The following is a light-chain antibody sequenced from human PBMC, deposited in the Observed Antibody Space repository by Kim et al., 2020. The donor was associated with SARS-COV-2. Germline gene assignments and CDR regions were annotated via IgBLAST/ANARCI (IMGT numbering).Light chain of an antibody. V-gene: IGLV1-40*01. CDR2: GNT. CDR1: SSNVGAGSD. Sequence: QSVLTQPPSVSGAPGQRVTISCTGSSSNVGAGSDVHWYQHLPGTAPKLLIFGNTNRPSGVPDRFSGSKSGTSASLAITGLQAEDEADYHCQSYDSSLSSWVFGGGTKVTVL. J-gene: IGLJ3*02. CDR3: QSYDSSLSSWV.